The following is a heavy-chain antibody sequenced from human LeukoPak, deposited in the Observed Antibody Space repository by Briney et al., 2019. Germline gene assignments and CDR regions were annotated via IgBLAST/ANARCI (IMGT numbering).Heavy chain of an antibody. D-gene: IGHD5-12*01. J-gene: IGHJ4*02. CDR1: GGTISSYY. CDR2: IYYSGST. Sequence: PSETLSLTCTASGGTISSYYWSWIRQPPGKGLEWIGYIYYSGSTNYNPSLKSRVTISADTSKNQFSLKLSSVTAADTAVYYCARYSGYDYNFDYWGQGTLVTVSS. CDR3: ARYSGYDYNFDY. V-gene: IGHV4-59*01.